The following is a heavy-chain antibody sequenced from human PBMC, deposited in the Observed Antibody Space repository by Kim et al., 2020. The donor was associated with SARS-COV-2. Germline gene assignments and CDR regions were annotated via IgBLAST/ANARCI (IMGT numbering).Heavy chain of an antibody. V-gene: IGHV3-15*01. D-gene: IGHD3-22*01. CDR3: TTETSSGYYY. J-gene: IGHJ4*02. CDR2: TT. Sequence: TTDDAAPVKGRFTISRDDSKNTLYLQMNSLKTEDTAVYYCTTETSSGYYYWGQGTLVTVSS.